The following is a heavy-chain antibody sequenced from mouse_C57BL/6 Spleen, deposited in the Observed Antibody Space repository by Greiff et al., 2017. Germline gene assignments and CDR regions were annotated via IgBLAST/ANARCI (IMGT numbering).Heavy chain of an antibody. CDR1: GYSITSDY. D-gene: IGHD4-1*01. Sequence: EVHLLESGPGLAKPSQTLSLTCSVTGYSITSDYWNWIRKFPGNKLEYIGYISYSGSTYYNPTLKSRNSITRDTSKNQYSLQLNSVTTEDTATDYCARYKANWDAMDYWGQGTSVTVSS. CDR2: ISYSGST. V-gene: IGHV3-8*01. J-gene: IGHJ4*01. CDR3: ARYKANWDAMDY.